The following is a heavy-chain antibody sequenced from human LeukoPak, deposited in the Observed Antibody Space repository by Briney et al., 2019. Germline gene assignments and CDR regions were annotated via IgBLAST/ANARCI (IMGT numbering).Heavy chain of an antibody. J-gene: IGHJ4*02. CDR1: GGSFSGYY. Sequence: SETLSLTCAVSGGSFSGYYWSWVRQPPGKGLEWIGEINHSGSTNYNPSLKSRVTISVDTSKNQFSLKLSSVTAADTAVYYCATRTTVVSPTGYYFDYWGQGTLVTVSS. V-gene: IGHV4-34*01. D-gene: IGHD4-23*01. CDR3: ATRTTVVSPTGYYFDY. CDR2: INHSGST.